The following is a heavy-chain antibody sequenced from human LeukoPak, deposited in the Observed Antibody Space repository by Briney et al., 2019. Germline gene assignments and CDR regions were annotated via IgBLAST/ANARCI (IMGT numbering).Heavy chain of an antibody. J-gene: IGHJ4*02. Sequence: GASVKVSCKASGYTFTSYGISWVRQAPGQGLEWMGWIRAYNGKTNYAQKLQGRDTMTADTSTSTAYMELRRLRSDDTAVYYCVRGGVVVISWPFDYWGQGTLVTVSS. CDR3: VRGGVVVISWPFDY. D-gene: IGHD3-22*01. CDR2: IRAYNGKT. V-gene: IGHV1-18*01. CDR1: GYTFTSYG.